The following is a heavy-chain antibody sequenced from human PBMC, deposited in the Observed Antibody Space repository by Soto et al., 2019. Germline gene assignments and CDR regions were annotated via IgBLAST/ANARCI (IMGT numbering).Heavy chain of an antibody. CDR2: IDWDDDK. Sequence: ESGPTLVNPTQTLTLTCTFSGFSLSTSGMRVSWIRQPPGKALEWLARIDWDDDKFYSTSLKTRLTISKDTSKNQVVLTMTNMDPVDTATYYCARSYYDSSGYPYYCDYWGQGTLVTVSS. V-gene: IGHV2-70*04. CDR1: GFSLSTSGMR. CDR3: ARSYYDSSGYPYYCDY. D-gene: IGHD3-22*01. J-gene: IGHJ4*02.